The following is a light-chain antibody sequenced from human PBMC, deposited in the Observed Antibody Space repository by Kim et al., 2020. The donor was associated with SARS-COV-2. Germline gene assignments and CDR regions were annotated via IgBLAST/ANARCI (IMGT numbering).Light chain of an antibody. J-gene: IGLJ3*02. Sequence: QSALTQPASVSGSPGQSITISCTGTSSDVSGYNYVSWYQQHPGKAPKLMIYDVSKRPSGVSNRFSGSKSGNTASLTISGLQAEDEADYYCSSYTSISTWVFGGGTQLTVL. CDR2: DVS. CDR1: SSDVSGYNY. CDR3: SSYTSISTWV. V-gene: IGLV2-14*01.